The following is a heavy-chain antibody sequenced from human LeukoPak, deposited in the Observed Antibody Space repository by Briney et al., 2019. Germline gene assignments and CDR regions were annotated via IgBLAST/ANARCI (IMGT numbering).Heavy chain of an antibody. CDR1: GGSISSYY. D-gene: IGHD3-3*01. CDR2: IYTSGST. J-gene: IGHJ2*01. CDR3: ARTVRRDFWSGSWCFDL. Sequence: SETLSLTCTVSGGSISSYYWSWIRQPAGKGLEWIGRIYTSGSTNYNPSLKSRVTMSLDTSKNQFSLKLSSVTAADTAVYYCARTVRRDFWSGSWCFDLWGRGTLVIVSS. V-gene: IGHV4-4*07.